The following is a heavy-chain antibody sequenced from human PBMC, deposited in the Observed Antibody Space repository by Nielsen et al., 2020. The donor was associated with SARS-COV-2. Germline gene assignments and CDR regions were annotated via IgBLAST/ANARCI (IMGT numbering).Heavy chain of an antibody. Sequence: GGSLRLSCAASGFTFDDYTMHWVRQAPGKGLEWVSLISWDGGSTYYADSVKGRFTISRDNSKNSLYLQMNSLRTEDTALYYCAKDYYDSSGYYYGIALDYWGQGTLVTVSS. D-gene: IGHD3-22*01. CDR1: GFTFDDYT. J-gene: IGHJ4*02. V-gene: IGHV3-43*01. CDR2: ISWDGGST. CDR3: AKDYYDSSGYYYGIALDY.